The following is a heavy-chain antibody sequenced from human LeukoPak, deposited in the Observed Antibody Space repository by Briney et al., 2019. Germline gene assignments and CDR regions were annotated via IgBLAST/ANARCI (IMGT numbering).Heavy chain of an antibody. CDR2: ISGSGGST. CDR3: VKGEGYYYYMDV. Sequence: GGSLRLSCAASGFTFSSYAMSWVRQAPGKGLEWVSAISGSGGSTYYADSVKGRFTISRDNSKNTLYLQMNSLRAEDTAVYYCVKGEGYYYYMDVWGKGTTVTVSS. J-gene: IGHJ6*03. CDR1: GFTFSSYA. V-gene: IGHV3-23*01.